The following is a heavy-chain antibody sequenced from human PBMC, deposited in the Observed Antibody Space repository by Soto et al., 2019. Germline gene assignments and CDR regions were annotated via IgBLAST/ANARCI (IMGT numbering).Heavy chain of an antibody. CDR1: GFTFSDHH. V-gene: IGHV3-72*01. CDR3: ARLMGTSFDL. CDR2: ARNKALSYTT. J-gene: IGHJ4*02. D-gene: IGHD2-8*01. Sequence: EVQLVESGGGLVQPGGSLRLSCAASGFTFSDHHMDWVRQAPGKGLEWVGRARNKALSYTTVYAASVQGRFTISRDDSKNSLSLQMNSLKIEDTAVYFCARLMGTSFDLWGQGTLVAVSS.